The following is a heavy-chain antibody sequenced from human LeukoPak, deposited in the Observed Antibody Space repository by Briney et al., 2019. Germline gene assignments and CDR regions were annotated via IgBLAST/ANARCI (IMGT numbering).Heavy chain of an antibody. CDR2: IYTGGKT. D-gene: IGHD4-17*01. V-gene: IGHV4-4*07. J-gene: IGHJ4*02. CDR3: ARGPYGDDSPLDY. Sequence: SETLSLTCTVSGVSITTYYWTWIRQPAGKGLEWIGRIYTGGKTDYNPSLKRRVTMSADTSKNQFSLRLSSVTAADTAVYYCARGPYGDDSPLDYWGQGTLVTVSS. CDR1: GVSITTYY.